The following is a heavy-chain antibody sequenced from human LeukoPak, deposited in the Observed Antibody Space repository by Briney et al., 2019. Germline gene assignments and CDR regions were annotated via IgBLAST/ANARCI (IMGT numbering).Heavy chain of an antibody. CDR2: ISSSSSYI. J-gene: IGHJ3*02. Sequence: GGSLRLSCAASGFTFSSYSMNWVRQAPGKGLEWVSSISSSSSYIYYADSVKGRFTISRDNAKNSLYLQMNSLRAEDTAVYYCARAGGTIFGVVIIRQRAFDIWAKGQWSPSLQ. D-gene: IGHD3-3*01. CDR3: ARAGGTIFGVVIIRQRAFDI. V-gene: IGHV3-21*01. CDR1: GFTFSSYS.